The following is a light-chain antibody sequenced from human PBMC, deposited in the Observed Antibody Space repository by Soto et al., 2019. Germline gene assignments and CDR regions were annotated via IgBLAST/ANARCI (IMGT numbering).Light chain of an antibody. J-gene: IGKJ3*01. CDR3: QQYGDSPLT. V-gene: IGKV3-20*01. CDR2: AAS. Sequence: EILLIQSPATLSLSPWEIATLSCRASQSVSSNLAWYQQKPGQAPRLLIYAASTRAAAVPDRFTGSGSGTDFALTISRLEPEDFGVYYCQQYGDSPLTSGPGTKVDIK. CDR1: QSVSSN.